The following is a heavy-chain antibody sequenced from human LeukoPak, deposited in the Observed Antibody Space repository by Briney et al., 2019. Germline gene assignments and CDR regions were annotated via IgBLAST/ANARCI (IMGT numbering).Heavy chain of an antibody. CDR3: ARGSGSEITGWFDP. V-gene: IGHV4-30-4*08. CDR2: IYYSGST. CDR1: GGSISSGDYY. D-gene: IGHD3-10*01. Sequence: PSQTLSLTCTVSGGSISSGDYYWSWIRQPPGKGLEWIGYIYYSGSTYYNPSLKSRVTISVDTSKNQFSLKLSSVTAADTAVYYCARGSGSEITGWFDPWGQGTLVTVSS. J-gene: IGHJ5*02.